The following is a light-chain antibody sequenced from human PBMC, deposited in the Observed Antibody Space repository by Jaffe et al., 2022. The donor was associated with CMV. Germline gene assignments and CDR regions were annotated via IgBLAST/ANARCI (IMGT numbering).Light chain of an antibody. Sequence: DIQMTQSPNSLSASVGDRVSITCRASRSISSNLNWYQQKPGKAPRLLIYATSSLQSGVTPRFSGSGSGTDYSLTISSLQPEDFATYYCQQSYSVPYTFGQGTKLEMK. CDR3: QQSYSVPYT. CDR1: RSISSN. J-gene: IGKJ2*01. V-gene: IGKV1-39*01. CDR2: ATS.